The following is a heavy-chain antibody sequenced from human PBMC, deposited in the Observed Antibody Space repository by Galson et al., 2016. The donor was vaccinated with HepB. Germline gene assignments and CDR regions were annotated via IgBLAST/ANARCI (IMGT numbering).Heavy chain of an antibody. J-gene: IGHJ5*02. D-gene: IGHD3-3*01. Sequence: SLRLSCAASGFTFSSYSMKWVRQAPGKGLEWVSSISTTSHFIYYADSVKGRFTISRDNAKNSLYLQMNSLRAEDRAVYYCARDVPTLQYDCWRGDRWGQGTLVTVAS. CDR3: ARDVPTLQYDCWRGDR. V-gene: IGHV3-21*01. CDR1: GFTFSSYS. CDR2: ISTTSHFI.